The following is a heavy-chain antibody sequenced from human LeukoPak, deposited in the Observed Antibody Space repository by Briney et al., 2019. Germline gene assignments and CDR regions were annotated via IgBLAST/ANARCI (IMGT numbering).Heavy chain of an antibody. CDR3: AKDINRYSYGYNAFDI. D-gene: IGHD5-18*01. Sequence: PGRSLRLSCAASGFTFDDYAMHWVRQAPGKGLEWVSGISWNSGSIGYADSVKGRFTISRDNAKNSLYLQMNSLRAEDTALYYCAKDINRYSYGYNAFDIWGQGTMVTVSS. J-gene: IGHJ3*02. V-gene: IGHV3-9*01. CDR2: ISWNSGSI. CDR1: GFTFDDYA.